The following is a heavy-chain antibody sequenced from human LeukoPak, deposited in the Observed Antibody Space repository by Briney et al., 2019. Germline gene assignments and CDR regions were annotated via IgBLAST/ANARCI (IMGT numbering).Heavy chain of an antibody. CDR3: ARTNLGSGWRFDY. CDR1: EFAFSDFY. V-gene: IGHV3-11*06. CDR2: ISSSSGHT. Sequence: GGSLRLSCGASEFAFSDFYMTWIRKAPGKGLEWVSYISSSSGHTNYADSVKGRFTISRDNAKNSLYLQMTSLRAENTAVYYCARTNLGSGWRFDYWGQGTLVTVSS. D-gene: IGHD6-19*01. J-gene: IGHJ4*02.